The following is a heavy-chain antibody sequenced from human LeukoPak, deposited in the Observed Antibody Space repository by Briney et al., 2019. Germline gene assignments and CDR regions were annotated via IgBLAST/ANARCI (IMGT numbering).Heavy chain of an antibody. CDR3: ARGVDKFDY. Sequence: ASVKVSCKASGYTFTGYYMHWVRQAPGQGLEWMGWINPNSGGTNSAQMFQGRVTMTRDTSISTAYMELSRLRSDDTAVYYCARGVDKFDYWGQGTLVTVSS. CDR2: INPNSGGT. J-gene: IGHJ4*02. CDR1: GYTFTGYY. D-gene: IGHD3-10*01. V-gene: IGHV1-2*02.